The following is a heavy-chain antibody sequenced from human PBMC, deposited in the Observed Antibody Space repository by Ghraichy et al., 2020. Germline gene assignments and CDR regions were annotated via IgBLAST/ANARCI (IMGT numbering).Heavy chain of an antibody. CDR2: INPNSGGT. J-gene: IGHJ4*02. CDR1: GYTFTGYY. Sequence: ASVKVSCKASGYTFTGYYMHWVRQAPGQGLEWMEWINPNSGGTNYAQKFQGRVTMTRDTSISTAYMELSRLRSDDTAVYYCARGDYGDYGACYWGQGTLVTVSS. V-gene: IGHV1-2*02. D-gene: IGHD4-17*01. CDR3: ARGDYGDYGACY.